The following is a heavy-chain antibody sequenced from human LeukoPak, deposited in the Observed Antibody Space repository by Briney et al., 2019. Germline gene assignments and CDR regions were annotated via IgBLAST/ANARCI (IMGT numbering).Heavy chain of an antibody. CDR3: ARGRLGRVSWKDSSGYPRTPYWYFDL. V-gene: IGHV4-34*01. Sequence: SETLSLTCAVYGGSFSGYYWSWIRQPPGKGLEWIGEINHSGSTNYNPSLKSRVTISVDTSKNQFSLKLSSVTAADTAVYYCARGRLGRVSWKDSSGYPRTPYWYFDLWGRGTLVTVSS. CDR1: GGSFSGYY. CDR2: INHSGST. D-gene: IGHD3-22*01. J-gene: IGHJ2*01.